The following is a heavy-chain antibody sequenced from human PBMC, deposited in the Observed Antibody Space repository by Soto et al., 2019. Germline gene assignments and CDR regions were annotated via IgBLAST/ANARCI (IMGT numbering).Heavy chain of an antibody. Sequence: GGSLRLSCAASGFTFSSYAMHWVRQAPGKGLEWVAVISYDGSNKYYADSGKGRFTISRDNSKNTLYLQMNSLRAEDTVLHYWARSLMIVEYFYMGGLGKGTTVTVSS. CDR1: GFTFSSYA. CDR3: ARSLMIVEYFYMGG. J-gene: IGHJ6*03. CDR2: ISYDGSNK. D-gene: IGHD3-22*01. V-gene: IGHV3-30*04.